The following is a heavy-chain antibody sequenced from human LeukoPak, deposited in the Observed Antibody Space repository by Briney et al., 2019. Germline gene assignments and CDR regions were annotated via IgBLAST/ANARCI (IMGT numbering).Heavy chain of an antibody. D-gene: IGHD6-19*01. CDR1: GFTFSNYA. J-gene: IGHJ4*02. CDR2: IGGSSVPT. V-gene: IGHV3-23*01. Sequence: GGSLRLSCAASGFTFSNYAMNWVRQAPGKGLEWVSHIGGSSVPTDYADSVKGRFTISRDHSKNTVFLQMDSLRAEDTAVYYCAKTTAGYSSGRYPGWPVDYWGQGTLVTVSS. CDR3: AKTTAGYSSGRYPGWPVDY.